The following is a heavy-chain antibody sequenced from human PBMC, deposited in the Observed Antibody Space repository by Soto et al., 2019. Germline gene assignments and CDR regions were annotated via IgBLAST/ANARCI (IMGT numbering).Heavy chain of an antibody. CDR1: GCTFSSYA. J-gene: IGHJ4*02. CDR2: ISGSGGST. V-gene: IGHV3-23*01. CDR3: AKESVAAAGNGY. D-gene: IGHD6-13*01. Sequence: GGSMRVSCAAAGCTFSSYAMSWVRQAPGKGLEWVSAISGSGGSTYYADSVKGRFTISRDNSKNTLYLQMNSLRAEDTAVYYCAKESVAAAGNGYWGQGTLVTVSS.